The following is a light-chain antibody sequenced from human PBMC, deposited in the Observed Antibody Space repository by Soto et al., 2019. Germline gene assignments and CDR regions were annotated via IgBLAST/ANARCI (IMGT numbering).Light chain of an antibody. CDR3: GTWDSSLSVVV. J-gene: IGLJ1*01. Sequence: QSVLTQPPSVSAAPGQTVTISCSGSKSNIGNNYVSWYQQLPRTAPKLVIYDNINRPSGIPDRFSGSNSGTSATLGITGLQTGDDADYYCGTWDSSLSVVVFGTGTKLTVL. CDR1: KSNIGNNY. CDR2: DNI. V-gene: IGLV1-51*01.